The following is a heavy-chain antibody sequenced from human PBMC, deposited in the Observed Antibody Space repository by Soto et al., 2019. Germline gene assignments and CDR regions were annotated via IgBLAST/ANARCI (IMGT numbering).Heavy chain of an antibody. D-gene: IGHD3-22*01. V-gene: IGHV4-39*01. J-gene: IGHJ4*02. CDR3: ASLSYGSSGYPADY. CDR1: GDAIRSSRYY. CDR2: ISESGST. Sequence: SETLSLTCTVSGDAIRSSRYYWGWIRQPPGKGLEWIGSISESGSTYYKPSLRSRVTISIDTSKNQFSLKLSSVTAADTAIYYCASLSYGSSGYPADYWGQGTLVTVSS.